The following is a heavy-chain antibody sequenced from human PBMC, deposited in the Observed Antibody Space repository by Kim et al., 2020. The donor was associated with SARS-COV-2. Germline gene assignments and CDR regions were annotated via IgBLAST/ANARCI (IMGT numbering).Heavy chain of an antibody. CDR3: AKGAALPFDN. CDR2: ISGSGGRT. D-gene: IGHD6-6*01. J-gene: IGHJ4*02. V-gene: IGHV3-23*01. CDR1: GFTFSTYA. Sequence: GGSLRLSCAASGFTFSTYAMSWVRQAPGKGLEWVSSISGSGGRTYYAESVKGRFTISRDNSKNTLYLQMNSLRAEDTAVYYCAKGAALPFDNWGQGTLVTVSS.